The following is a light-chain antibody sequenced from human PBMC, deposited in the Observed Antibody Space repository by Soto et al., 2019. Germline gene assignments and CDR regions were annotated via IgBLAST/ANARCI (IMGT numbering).Light chain of an antibody. V-gene: IGKV4-1*01. CDR1: RSLLYSSNTKNY. J-gene: IGKJ2*01. CDR3: QQYYSTPYT. Sequence: DIVMTHSPDSLAVSLGDRATIKCKSSRSLLYSSNTKNYLAWYQHRPGQPPTLLFYWASTRESGVPDRFSGGGSGTDFTLTINSLQAEDVAVYYCQQYYSTPYTFGQGTKLEIK. CDR2: WAS.